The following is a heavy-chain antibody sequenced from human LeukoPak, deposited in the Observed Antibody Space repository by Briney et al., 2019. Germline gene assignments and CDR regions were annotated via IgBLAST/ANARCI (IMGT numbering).Heavy chain of an antibody. CDR1: GGSISSSSYY. CDR3: ARESLGY. D-gene: IGHD3-16*01. Sequence: SETLSLTCTVSGGSISSSSYYWGWIRQPPGKGLGWIGSIYYSGSTYYNPSLKSRVTISVDTSKNQFSLKLSSVTAADTAVYYCARESLGYWGQGTLVTVSS. V-gene: IGHV4-39*02. J-gene: IGHJ4*02. CDR2: IYYSGST.